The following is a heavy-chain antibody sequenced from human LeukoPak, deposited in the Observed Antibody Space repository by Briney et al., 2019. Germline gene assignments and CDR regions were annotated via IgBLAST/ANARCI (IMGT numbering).Heavy chain of an antibody. CDR2: ISSSSIYR. D-gene: IGHD3-3*01. CDR1: GFTFSSYS. Sequence: GGSLRLSCAASGFTFSSYSVNWVRQAPGKGLEWVSSISSSSIYRYYADSVKGRFTISRDNAKNSMYLQMNSLRVEDTAVYYCARDTENDFWIDYWGQGTLVTVSS. CDR3: ARDTENDFWIDY. V-gene: IGHV3-21*01. J-gene: IGHJ4*02.